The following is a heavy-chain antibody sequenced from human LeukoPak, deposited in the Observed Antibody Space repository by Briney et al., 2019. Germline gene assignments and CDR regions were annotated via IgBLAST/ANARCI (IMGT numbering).Heavy chain of an antibody. V-gene: IGHV4-34*01. Sequence: SETLSLTCAVYGGSFSGYYWSWIRQPPGKGLEWIGEINHSGSTNYNPSLKSRVTISVDTSKNQFSLKLSSVTAADTAVYYCARGRRGSYGYYYYYYMDVWGKGTTVTVSS. J-gene: IGHJ6*03. CDR2: INHSGST. D-gene: IGHD5-18*01. CDR1: GGSFSGYY. CDR3: ARGRRGSYGYYYYYYMDV.